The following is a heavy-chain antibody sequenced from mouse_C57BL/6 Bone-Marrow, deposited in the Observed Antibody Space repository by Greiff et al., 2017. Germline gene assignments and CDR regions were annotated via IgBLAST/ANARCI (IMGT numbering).Heavy chain of an antibody. CDR3: ATPDGYYVAWFAY. CDR1: GYTFTSYW. D-gene: IGHD2-3*01. Sequence: QVQLQQPGAELVKPGASVKLSCKASGYTFTSYWMHWVKQRPGQGLEWIGMIHPNSGSTNYNEKFKGQATLTVDKSTSTVYMQLSSLTSEDTAVYYCATPDGYYVAWFAYWGQRTLVTVSA. J-gene: IGHJ3*01. V-gene: IGHV1-64*01. CDR2: IHPNSGST.